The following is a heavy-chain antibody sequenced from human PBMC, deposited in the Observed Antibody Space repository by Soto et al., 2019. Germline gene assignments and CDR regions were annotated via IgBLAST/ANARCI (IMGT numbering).Heavy chain of an antibody. CDR2: IYHSGST. CDR1: GGSISSGGYS. J-gene: IGHJ4*02. D-gene: IGHD3-10*01. CDR3: ATGRYLYGSEY. Sequence: SSETLSLTCAVSGGSISSGGYSWSWIRQPPGKGLEWIGYIYHSGSTYYNPSLKSRVTISLDKSKNQFSLKLTSVTAADTAVYYCATGRYLYGSEYWGQGALVTVSS. V-gene: IGHV4-30-2*02.